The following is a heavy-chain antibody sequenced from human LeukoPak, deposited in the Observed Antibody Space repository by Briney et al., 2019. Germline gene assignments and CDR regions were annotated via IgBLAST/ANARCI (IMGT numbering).Heavy chain of an antibody. V-gene: IGHV4-59*01. D-gene: IGHD5-24*01. CDR1: GGSISSYY. CDR3: ARGRDGYIFDS. Sequence: SETLSLTCTVSGGSISSYYWSWIRQPPAKGLEWIGYIYYSGSTNYNPSLKSRVTISVDTSKNQFSLRFSSVTAADTAFYYCARGRDGYIFDSWGQGTLVTVSS. J-gene: IGHJ4*02. CDR2: IYYSGST.